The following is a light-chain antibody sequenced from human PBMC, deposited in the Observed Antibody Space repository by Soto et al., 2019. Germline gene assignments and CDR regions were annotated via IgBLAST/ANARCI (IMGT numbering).Light chain of an antibody. V-gene: IGKV2-30*01. J-gene: IGKJ2*01. CDR2: KVS. Sequence: DVVMTQSPLSLPVTLGQPASISCRSSQSLVYSDGNTYLNLFQQRPGHSPRRLIYKVSNRDSGVPDRFSGSGSGTDFTLKISRVEAEDVGVYYCIQGTHWPPYTFGQGTKLEIK. CDR1: QSLVYSDGNTY. CDR3: IQGTHWPPYT.